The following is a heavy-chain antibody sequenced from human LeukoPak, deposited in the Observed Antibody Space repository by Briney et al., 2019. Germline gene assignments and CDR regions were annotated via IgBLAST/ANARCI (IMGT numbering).Heavy chain of an antibody. J-gene: IGHJ4*02. Sequence: TGGSLRLSCAAFGFTFSSNWMSWVRQAPGKGLEWVATINADGSVKHYVDSVKGRSTISRDNAKNSLSLQMDTLRAEDTAVYYCAKSLGTGAPYDYWGQGTLVTVSS. D-gene: IGHD1-1*01. CDR1: GFTFSSNW. CDR3: AKSLGTGAPYDY. CDR2: INADGSVK. V-gene: IGHV3-7*01.